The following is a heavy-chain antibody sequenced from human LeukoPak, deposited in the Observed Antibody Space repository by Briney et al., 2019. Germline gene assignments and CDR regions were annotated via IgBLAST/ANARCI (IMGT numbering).Heavy chain of an antibody. J-gene: IGHJ4*02. CDR2: IIPILGIA. D-gene: IGHD3-10*01. CDR1: GGTFSSYA. CDR3: ARDLREAESNYGSGSLILRPLDY. V-gene: IGHV1-69*04. Sequence: ASVKVSCKASGGTFSSYAISWVRQAPGQGLEWMGRIIPILGIANYAQKFQGRVTITADKSTSTAYMELSSLRSEDTAVYYCARDLREAESNYGSGSLILRPLDYWGQGTLVTVSS.